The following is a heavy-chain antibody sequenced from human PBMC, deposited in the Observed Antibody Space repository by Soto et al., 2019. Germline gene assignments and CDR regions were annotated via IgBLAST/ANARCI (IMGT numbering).Heavy chain of an antibody. J-gene: IGHJ5*02. CDR3: ARGITIFGVAPP. CDR1: GYTFTSYD. CDR2: MNPNSGNT. Sequence: QVQLVQSGAEVKKPGASVKVSCKASGYTFTSYDINWVRQATGPGLEWMGWMNPNSGNTGYAQKFQGRVTMPRNTSISTAYMELSSLRSEVTAVYYCARGITIFGVAPPWGLGTLVTVSS. D-gene: IGHD3-3*01. V-gene: IGHV1-8*01.